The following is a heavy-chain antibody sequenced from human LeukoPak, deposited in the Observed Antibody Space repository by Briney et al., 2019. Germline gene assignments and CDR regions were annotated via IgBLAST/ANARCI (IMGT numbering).Heavy chain of an antibody. Sequence: GGSLRLSCAASGFTFSSYWMSWVRQAPGKGLEWVANIKQDGSEKYYVDSVKGRFTISRDNAKNSLYLQMNSLRAEDTAVYYCARKYPCGGDCYLFDYWGQGTLVTVSS. CDR2: IKQDGSEK. V-gene: IGHV3-7*01. CDR3: ARKYPCGGDCYLFDY. CDR1: GFTFSSYW. D-gene: IGHD2-21*01. J-gene: IGHJ4*02.